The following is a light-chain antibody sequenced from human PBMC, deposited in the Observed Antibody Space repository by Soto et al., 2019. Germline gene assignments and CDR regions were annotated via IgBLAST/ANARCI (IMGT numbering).Light chain of an antibody. J-gene: IGKJ1*01. CDR2: DAS. CDR1: QSVSTW. CDR3: QQFNSYPWT. V-gene: IGKV1-5*01. Sequence: DIQMTQSPSTLSASVGDRVTITCRASQSVSTWLAWYQQKPGKGPTLLIYDASSLDSGVPSRFSGSGSGTEFTLTISSLLPDDFATYYCQQFNSYPWTFGQGTKVEIK.